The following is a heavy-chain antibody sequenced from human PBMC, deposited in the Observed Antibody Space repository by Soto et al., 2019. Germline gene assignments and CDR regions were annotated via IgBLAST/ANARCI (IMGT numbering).Heavy chain of an antibody. CDR1: GGSFSGYY. CDR3: ARMNYYDTSGYPFDY. J-gene: IGHJ4*02. D-gene: IGHD3-22*01. V-gene: IGHV4-34*01. Sequence: PLETLSLTCAVYGGSFSGYYWTWIRQPPGMGLEWIGEINHSGSTNYNPSLKSRVTISVDTSKNQFSLKLTSVTAADTAVYYCARMNYYDTSGYPFDYWGQGMMVTVSS. CDR2: INHSGST.